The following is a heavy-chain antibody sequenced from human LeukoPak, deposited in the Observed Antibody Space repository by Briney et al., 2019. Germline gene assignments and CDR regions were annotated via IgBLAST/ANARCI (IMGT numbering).Heavy chain of an antibody. D-gene: IGHD3-3*01. Sequence: GGSLRLSCAASGFTFSSYAMHWIRQAPGKGLEWVAFIRYDGSNKYYADSVKGRSTISRDNSKNTLYLQMNSLRAEDTAVYYCAKDFYDFWSGPTWDYYYMDVWGKGTTVTVSS. CDR1: GFTFSSYA. J-gene: IGHJ6*03. CDR3: AKDFYDFWSGPTWDYYYMDV. CDR2: IRYDGSNK. V-gene: IGHV3-30*02.